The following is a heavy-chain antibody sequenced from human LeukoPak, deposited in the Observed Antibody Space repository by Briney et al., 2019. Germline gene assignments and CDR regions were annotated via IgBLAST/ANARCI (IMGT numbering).Heavy chain of an antibody. CDR3: VNYYYYGMDV. Sequence: SETLSLTCTVSGGSISSSSYHWGWIRQPPGKGLEWIGSIYYSGSTYYNPSLKSRVTISVDTSKNQFSLKLSSVTAADTAVYYCVNYYYYGMDVWGQGTTVTVSS. CDR2: IYYSGST. CDR1: GGSISSSSYH. V-gene: IGHV4-39*01. J-gene: IGHJ6*02.